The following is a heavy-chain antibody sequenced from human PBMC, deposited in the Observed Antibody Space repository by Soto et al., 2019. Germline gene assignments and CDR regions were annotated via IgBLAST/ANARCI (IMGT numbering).Heavy chain of an antibody. V-gene: IGHV4-30-4*01. CDR1: GGSISSGAYY. CDR2: IYYSGGT. D-gene: IGHD4-17*01. J-gene: IGHJ4*02. CDR3: ARGIRAYGGNPYFDS. Sequence: QEHLQESGPGLVKPSQTLSLTCTVSGGSISSGAYYWSWIRQPPGEGRGGMGYIYYSGGTSYSPSLESRLTLSVDTSRNQFSLKLSSVTAADTAVYYCARGIRAYGGNPYFDSWGQGTLVTVSS.